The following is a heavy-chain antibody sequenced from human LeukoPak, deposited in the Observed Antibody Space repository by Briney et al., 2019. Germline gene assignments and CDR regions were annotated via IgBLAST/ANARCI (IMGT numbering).Heavy chain of an antibody. CDR2: IYTSGST. D-gene: IGHD1-26*01. V-gene: IGHV4-4*07. CDR3: ARDIIPSGSYYYYYYMDV. J-gene: IGHJ6*03. CDR1: GGSISSYY. Sequence: SETLSLTCTVSGGSISSYYWSWIRQPAGKGLEWIGHIYTSGSTNYNPSLKSRVTMSVDTSKNQFSLKLSSVTAADTAVYYCARDIIPSGSYYYYYYMDVWGNGTTVTVSS.